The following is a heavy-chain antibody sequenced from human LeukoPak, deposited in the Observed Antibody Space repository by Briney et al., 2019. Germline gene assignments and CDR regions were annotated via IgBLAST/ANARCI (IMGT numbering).Heavy chain of an antibody. J-gene: IGHJ4*02. V-gene: IGHV1-2*02. CDR3: ARDYGDYHFDY. D-gene: IGHD4-17*01. CDR1: GYTFTSYG. Sequence: ASVKVSCKASGYTFTSYGISWVRQAPGQGLEWMGWINPNSGGTNYAQKFQGRVTMTRDTSISTAYMELSRLRPDDTAVYYCARDYGDYHFDYWGQGTLVTVSP. CDR2: INPNSGGT.